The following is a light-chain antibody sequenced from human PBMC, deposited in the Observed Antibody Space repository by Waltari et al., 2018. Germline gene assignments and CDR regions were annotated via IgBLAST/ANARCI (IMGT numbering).Light chain of an antibody. Sequence: DIQMTQSPSTLSASVGDRVTVTCRASQNINKWLAWYQQKPGKAPNLLIYDTSTLQSGVPSRFSGSGFGTEFTLAISSLQPEDFATYFCQQYDRYSAWTFGQGTKVEIK. CDR3: QQYDRYSAWT. CDR2: DTS. J-gene: IGKJ1*01. V-gene: IGKV1-5*01. CDR1: QNINKW.